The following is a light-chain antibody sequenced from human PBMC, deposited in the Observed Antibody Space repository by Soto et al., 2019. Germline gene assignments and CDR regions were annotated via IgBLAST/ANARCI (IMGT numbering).Light chain of an antibody. Sequence: QSVLTQPASMFGSPGHSIIISCTGSSSDVGTYNLVSWYQQHPGEAPKLMIYEVTKRPSGVSNRFSGSKSGNTASLTISGHQAEDEDDYYCCSYEGSSYDFGTGTKVTGL. CDR3: CSYEGSSYD. CDR2: EVT. V-gene: IGLV2-23*02. CDR1: SSDVGTYNL. J-gene: IGLJ1*01.